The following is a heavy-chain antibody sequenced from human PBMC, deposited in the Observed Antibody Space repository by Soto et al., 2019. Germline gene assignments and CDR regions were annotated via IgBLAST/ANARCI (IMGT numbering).Heavy chain of an antibody. V-gene: IGHV4-39*01. CDR3: ARKEDSGTHLIDY. Sequence: PSETLSLTCTVSGGTMFSSTYHWAWIRQPPGKGLEWIGSVYYTGSTFYNTPLKSRLTISVDTSKKQFSLKLTSVTAADTAVYYCARKEDSGTHLIDYGGRETLVTVSS. J-gene: IGHJ4*02. CDR1: GGTMFSSTYH. D-gene: IGHD1-26*01. CDR2: VYYTGST.